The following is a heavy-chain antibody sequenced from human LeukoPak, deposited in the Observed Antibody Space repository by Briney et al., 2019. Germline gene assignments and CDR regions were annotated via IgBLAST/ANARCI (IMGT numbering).Heavy chain of an antibody. D-gene: IGHD1-26*01. Sequence: SETLSLTCAVSGGSISSYYWSWIRQPAGKGLEWIGRIYTSGSTNYNPSLKSRVTMSVDTSKKQFSLKLSSVTAADTAVYYCARGGASGYYYYMDVWGKGTTVTISS. CDR2: IYTSGST. V-gene: IGHV4-4*07. CDR3: ARGGASGYYYYMDV. J-gene: IGHJ6*03. CDR1: GGSISSYY.